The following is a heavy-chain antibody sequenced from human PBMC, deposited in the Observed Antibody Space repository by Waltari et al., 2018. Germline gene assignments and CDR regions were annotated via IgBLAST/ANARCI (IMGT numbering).Heavy chain of an antibody. V-gene: IGHV4-38-2*01. D-gene: IGHD4-17*01. Sequence: QVQLQESGPGLVKPSETLSLTCAVSGYSISSGYYWGWIRQPPGKGLEWIGSIYHSGSTYYNPSLKSRVTISVDTSKNQFSLKLSSVTAADTAVYYCARAAEFTVTTPLTDWGQGTLVTVSS. CDR3: ARAAEFTVTTPLTD. CDR1: GYSISSGYY. J-gene: IGHJ4*02. CDR2: IYHSGST.